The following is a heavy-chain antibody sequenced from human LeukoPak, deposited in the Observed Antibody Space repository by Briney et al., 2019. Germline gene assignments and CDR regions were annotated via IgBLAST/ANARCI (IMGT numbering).Heavy chain of an antibody. D-gene: IGHD3-10*01. CDR3: STLWYGA. Sequence: PGGSLRLSCAASGFTFTNAWMYWVRQAPGKGLEWVGRIKSKTDGGTSDYAAPVTGRITISRDDSKSTLYLEMNSLKTEDTGVYYCSTLWYGAWGQGTLVTVSS. V-gene: IGHV3-15*01. CDR1: GFTFTNAW. CDR2: IKSKTDGGTS. J-gene: IGHJ5*02.